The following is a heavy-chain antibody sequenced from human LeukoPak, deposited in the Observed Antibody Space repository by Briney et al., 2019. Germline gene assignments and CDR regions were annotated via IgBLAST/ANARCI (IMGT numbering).Heavy chain of an antibody. Sequence: GGSLRLSCAASGFTVSSNYMSWVRQAPGKGLEWVSVIYSGGSTYYADSVKGRFTISRDNSKNTLYLQMNSLRAEDTAVYYCARLPPLYSSGWYAADYWGQGTLVTVSS. J-gene: IGHJ4*02. V-gene: IGHV3-66*04. CDR2: IYSGGST. CDR3: ARLPPLYSSGWYAADY. CDR1: GFTVSSNY. D-gene: IGHD6-19*01.